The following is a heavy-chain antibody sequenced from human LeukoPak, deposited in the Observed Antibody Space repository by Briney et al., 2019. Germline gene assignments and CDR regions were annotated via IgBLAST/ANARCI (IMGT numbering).Heavy chain of an antibody. CDR1: GGSISSSSYY. Sequence: SETLSLTCTVSGGSISSSSYYWGWIRQPPGKGLEWIGSIYYSGSTYYNPSLKSRVTISVDTSKNQFSLKLSSVTAADTAVYYCARIHYGDYLPWGQGTLVAVSS. CDR3: ARIHYGDYLP. D-gene: IGHD4-17*01. V-gene: IGHV4-39*01. CDR2: IYYSGST. J-gene: IGHJ5*02.